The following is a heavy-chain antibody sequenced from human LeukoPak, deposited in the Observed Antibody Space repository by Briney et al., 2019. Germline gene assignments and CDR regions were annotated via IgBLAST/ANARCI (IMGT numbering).Heavy chain of an antibody. Sequence: GRSLRLSCAASGFTFRSYGTHWVRQAPGKGLEWVAVISYDGSNKYYADSVKGRFTMSRDNSKNTLYLQMNSLRAEDTAVYYCAKGLYSSRWYGLFDSWGQGTLVTVSS. V-gene: IGHV3-30*18. CDR3: AKGLYSSRWYGLFDS. J-gene: IGHJ4*02. CDR1: GFTFRSYG. D-gene: IGHD6-13*01. CDR2: ISYDGSNK.